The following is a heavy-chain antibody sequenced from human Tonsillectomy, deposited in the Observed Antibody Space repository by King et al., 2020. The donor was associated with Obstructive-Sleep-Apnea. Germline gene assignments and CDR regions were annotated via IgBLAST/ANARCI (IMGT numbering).Heavy chain of an antibody. CDR1: GFTFSRYS. J-gene: IGHJ4*02. Sequence: VQLVESGGGLVQPGGSLRLSCAASGFTFSRYSMNWVRQAPGKGLEWVSYISSSSSTIYYADSVKGRFTISRDNAKNSLYLQMNSLRAEDTAVYYCARDREVAGTLVIDYWGQGTLVTVSS. D-gene: IGHD6-19*01. V-gene: IGHV3-48*04. CDR3: ARDREVAGTLVIDY. CDR2: ISSSSSTI.